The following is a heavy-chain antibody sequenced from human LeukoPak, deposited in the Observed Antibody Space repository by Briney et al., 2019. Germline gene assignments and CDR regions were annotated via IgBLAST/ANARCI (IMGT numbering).Heavy chain of an antibody. Sequence: GASVKVSCKASGYTFTGYYMHWVRQAPRQGLEWMGWINPNSGGTNYAQKFQGRVTMTRDTSISTAYMELSRLRSDDTAVYYCARERIVVVPAAMVGYYYYGIDVWGQGTTVTVSS. CDR2: INPNSGGT. D-gene: IGHD2-2*01. V-gene: IGHV1-2*02. J-gene: IGHJ6*02. CDR3: ARERIVVVPAAMVGYYYYGIDV. CDR1: GYTFTGYY.